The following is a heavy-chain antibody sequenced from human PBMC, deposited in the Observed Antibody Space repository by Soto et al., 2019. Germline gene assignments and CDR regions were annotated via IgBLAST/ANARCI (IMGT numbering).Heavy chain of an antibody. CDR1: GYTFTSYG. D-gene: IGHD5-12*01. CDR2: ISAYNGNT. J-gene: IGHJ5*02. V-gene: IGHV1-18*01. CDR3: ARDRGSQRWLGGFDP. Sequence: QVQLVQSGAEVKKPGASVKVSCKASGYTFTSYGISWVRQAQGQGLEWMGWISAYNGNTNYAQKLQGRVTMTTDTSTSTAYMELRGLRSDDTAVYYCARDRGSQRWLGGFDPWGQGTLVTVSS.